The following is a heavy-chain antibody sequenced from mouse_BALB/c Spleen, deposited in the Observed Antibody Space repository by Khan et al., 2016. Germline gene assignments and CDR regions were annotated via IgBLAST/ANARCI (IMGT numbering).Heavy chain of an antibody. D-gene: IGHD1-2*01. CDR2: IYPGDGDT. Sequence: VQLQESGAELVRPGSSVKISCKASDYAFSSYWMNWVKQRPGQGLEWIGQIYPGDGDTNYNGKFKGKATLTADKSSSTVYMQLSSLTSEDSAVYFCARGILLRLFYAMDYWGQGTSVTVSS. CDR3: ARGILLRLFYAMDY. J-gene: IGHJ4*01. CDR1: DYAFSSYW. V-gene: IGHV1-80*01.